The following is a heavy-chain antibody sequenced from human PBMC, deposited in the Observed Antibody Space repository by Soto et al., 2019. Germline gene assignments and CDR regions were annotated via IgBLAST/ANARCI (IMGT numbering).Heavy chain of an antibody. D-gene: IGHD3-3*01. V-gene: IGHV1-18*01. J-gene: IGHJ3*02. Sequence: ASVKVSCKASGYTFTSYGISWVRQAPGQGLEWMGWISAYNGNTNYAQKLQGRVTMTTDTSTSTAYMELRSLRSDDTAVYYCARGRGTLRFLDAYAFDIWGQGTMVTVSS. CDR2: ISAYNGNT. CDR3: ARGRGTLRFLDAYAFDI. CDR1: GYTFTSYG.